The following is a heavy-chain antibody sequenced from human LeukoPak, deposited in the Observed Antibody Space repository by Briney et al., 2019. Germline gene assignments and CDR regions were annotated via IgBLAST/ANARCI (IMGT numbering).Heavy chain of an antibody. D-gene: IGHD3-10*01. CDR3: AGGTMVRGVYDAFDI. Sequence: GGSLRLSCAASGFTFSSYSMNWVRQAPGKGLEWVSYISSSSSTIYYADSVKGRFTISRDNAKNSLYLQMNSLRAEDTAVYYCAGGTMVRGVYDAFDIWGQGTMVTVSS. CDR2: ISSSSSTI. CDR1: GFTFSSYS. J-gene: IGHJ3*02. V-gene: IGHV3-48*04.